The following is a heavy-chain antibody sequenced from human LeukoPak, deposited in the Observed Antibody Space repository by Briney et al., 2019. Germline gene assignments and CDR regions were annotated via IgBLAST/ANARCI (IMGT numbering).Heavy chain of an antibody. CDR2: ISWNSGNM. V-gene: IGHV3-9*01. CDR3: AKGPGMATRKRYCDY. J-gene: IGHJ4*02. CDR1: GFTFGDYA. Sequence: GSSLRLSCAASGFTFGDYAMHWVRQAPGKGLEWVSSISWNSGNMYYADSVKGRFTISRDNAKNSLYLQMNSLRAEDTALYYCAKGPGMATRKRYCDYWGQGTLVTVSS. D-gene: IGHD5-24*01.